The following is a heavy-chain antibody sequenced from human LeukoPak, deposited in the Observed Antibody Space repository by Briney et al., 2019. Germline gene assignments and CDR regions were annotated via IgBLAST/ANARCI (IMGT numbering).Heavy chain of an antibody. V-gene: IGHV3-48*03. CDR2: IGIDSGNT. D-gene: IGHD5-24*01. Sequence: GGSLRLSCVASGFTFGSYEMNWVRQAPGKGLEWISYIGIDSGNTNYADSVKGRFTISGDKAKNSLYLQMNSLRVEDTAVYYCARDYKYAFDNWGQGTLVTVSS. CDR3: ARDYKYAFDN. CDR1: GFTFGSYE. J-gene: IGHJ4*02.